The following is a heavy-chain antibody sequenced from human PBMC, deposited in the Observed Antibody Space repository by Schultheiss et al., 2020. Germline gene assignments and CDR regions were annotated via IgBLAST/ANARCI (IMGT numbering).Heavy chain of an antibody. CDR2: ISSSSSYT. D-gene: IGHD6-13*01. V-gene: IGHV3-11*06. CDR1: GGSISSGGYY. CDR3: ARIGSSWYGSFYYGMDV. Sequence: LSLTCTVSGGSISSGGYYWSWIRQAPGKGLEWVSYISSSSSYTNYADSVKGRFTISRDNAKNSLYLQMNSLRAEDTAVYYCARIGSSWYGSFYYGMDVWGQGTTVTVSS. J-gene: IGHJ6*02.